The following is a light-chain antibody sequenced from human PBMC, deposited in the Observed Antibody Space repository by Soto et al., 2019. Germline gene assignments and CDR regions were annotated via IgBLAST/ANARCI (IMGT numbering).Light chain of an antibody. CDR3: QHYRTWLWT. CDR1: QSVSSK. J-gene: IGKJ1*01. Sequence: EIVMTQSPATLSVSPGERATLSCRASQSVSSKLAWYQQKPGQGPRLLIYGASTRATGIPARFSGSGSGTAFTLTISRLQSEDFAVYYCQHYRTWLWTFGQGTKVEIK. V-gene: IGKV3-15*01. CDR2: GAS.